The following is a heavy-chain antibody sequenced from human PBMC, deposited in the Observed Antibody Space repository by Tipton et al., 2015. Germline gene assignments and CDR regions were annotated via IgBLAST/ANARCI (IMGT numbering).Heavy chain of an antibody. CDR2: IKPDGTEK. J-gene: IGHJ5*02. Sequence: SLRLSCAASRFTFSTYWMTWVRQAPGKGLEWVATIKPDGTEKYYVDSVKGRFTISRDNAKNSLYLQMNSLRAEDTAVYYCAREGTGTIGFGWFDPWGQGTLVTVSS. CDR3: AREGTGTIGFGWFDP. V-gene: IGHV3-7*01. D-gene: IGHD1-7*01. CDR1: RFTFSTYW.